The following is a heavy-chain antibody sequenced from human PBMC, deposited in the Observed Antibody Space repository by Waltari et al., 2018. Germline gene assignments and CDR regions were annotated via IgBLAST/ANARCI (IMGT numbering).Heavy chain of an antibody. CDR3: AREGPGAAAESDWFDP. J-gene: IGHJ5*02. CDR2: IYHSGGT. V-gene: IGHV4-38-2*02. D-gene: IGHD6-13*01. CDR1: GYSISSGYY. Sequence: QVQLQESGPGLVKPSETLSLTCTVSGYSISSGYYWGWIRQPPGKGLEWIGSIYHSGGTTYNPSLKSRVTISVDTSKNQFSLKLSSVTAADTAVYYCAREGPGAAAESDWFDPWGQGTLVTVSS.